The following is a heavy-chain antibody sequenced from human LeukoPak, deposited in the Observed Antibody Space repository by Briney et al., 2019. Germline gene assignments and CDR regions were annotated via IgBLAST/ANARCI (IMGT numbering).Heavy chain of an antibody. D-gene: IGHD4-23*01. CDR3: ARAEGYGGELDS. V-gene: IGHV3-53*05. J-gene: IGHJ4*02. Sequence: GGSLRLSCTVSGFTVSSNSMSWVRQAPGKGLEWVSFIYSGGNTHYSDSVKGRFTTSRDNSKNRLYLQMNSLRAEDTAVYYCARAEGYGGELDSWGQGTLVTVSS. CDR2: IYSGGNT. CDR1: GFTVSSNS.